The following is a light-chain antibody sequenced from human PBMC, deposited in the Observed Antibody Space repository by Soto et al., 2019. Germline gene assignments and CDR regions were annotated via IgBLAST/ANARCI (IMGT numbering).Light chain of an antibody. CDR3: QQYGSSPPSST. CDR1: QRVSSGY. V-gene: IGKV3-20*01. Sequence: EIVFTQSPAPLSLSPGARARPSCRARQRVSSGYLAWYQQKPGQAPRLLIYGASSRATGIPDRFSGRGSGTDFTLTISRLEPEDFAVYYCQQYGSSPPSSTFGQGTRLEIK. J-gene: IGKJ5*01. CDR2: GAS.